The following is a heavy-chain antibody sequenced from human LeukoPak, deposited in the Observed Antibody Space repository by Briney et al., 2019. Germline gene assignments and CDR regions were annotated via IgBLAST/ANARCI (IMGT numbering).Heavy chain of an antibody. D-gene: IGHD2-15*01. CDR3: ARGVGYCSGGSCQAPFDY. V-gene: IGHV4-4*07. Sequence: SETLSLTCTVSGGSISSYYWSWIRQPAGKGLEWIGRIYTSGSTNYNPSLKSRVTMSVDTSKNQFSLKLSSVTAADTAVYYCARGVGYCSGGSCQAPFDYWGQGTLVTVSS. J-gene: IGHJ4*02. CDR1: GGSISSYY. CDR2: IYTSGST.